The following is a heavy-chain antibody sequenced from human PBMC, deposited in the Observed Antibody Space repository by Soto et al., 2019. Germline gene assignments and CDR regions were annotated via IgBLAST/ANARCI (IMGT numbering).Heavy chain of an antibody. J-gene: IGHJ4*02. CDR2: INHSGNT. D-gene: IGHD1-26*01. Sequence: SETLSLTCAVYGKSLSGNYWSWIRQPPGKALEWIGEINHSGNTNYNPSLKSRVTISVDTSKNQLFLNMSTVTAADTAMYYCARHHVRGRTIAGAAEFWGQGTLVT. CDR3: ARHHVRGRTIAGAAEF. CDR1: GKSLSGNY. V-gene: IGHV4-34*01.